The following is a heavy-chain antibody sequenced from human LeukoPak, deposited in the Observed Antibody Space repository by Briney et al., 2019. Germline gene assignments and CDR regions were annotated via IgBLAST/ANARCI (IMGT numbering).Heavy chain of an antibody. D-gene: IGHD6-6*01. CDR2: ISSSGSTI. V-gene: IGHV3-11*01. J-gene: IGHJ6*02. Sequence: PGGSLRLSCAASGFTFSDYYMSWIRQAPGKGLEWVSYISSSGSTIYYADSVKGRFTTSRDNAKNSLYLQMNSLRAEDTAVYYCAREGYSSSSPYYYYGMDVWGQGTTVTVSS. CDR1: GFTFSDYY. CDR3: AREGYSSSSPYYYYGMDV.